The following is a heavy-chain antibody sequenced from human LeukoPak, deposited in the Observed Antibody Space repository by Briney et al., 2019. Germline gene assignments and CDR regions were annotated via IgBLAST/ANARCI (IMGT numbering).Heavy chain of an antibody. D-gene: IGHD4-11*01. V-gene: IGHV4-39*01. Sequence: PSETLSLTCTVSGASISNTTYYWGWIRQPPGKGLEWIGSIYYSGTVFYTGTTYYKPSLKSRVTISVDTSKNQFSLKLRSVTAADTAPYYCARPGFYSNYVFDYWGQGILVTVSS. CDR3: ARPGFYSNYVFDY. CDR1: GASISNTTYY. J-gene: IGHJ4*02. CDR2: IYYSGTVFYTGTT.